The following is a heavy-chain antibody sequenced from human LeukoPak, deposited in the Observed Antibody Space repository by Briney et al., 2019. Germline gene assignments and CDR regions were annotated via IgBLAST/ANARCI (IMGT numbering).Heavy chain of an antibody. Sequence: PGGSLRLSCAASGFTFSSYSMNWVRQAPGKGLEWVSSISSSSSYIYYADSVKGRFTISRDNAKNSLYLQMISLRAEDTAAYYCARDLYYYDSSGYDYWGQGTLVTVSS. CDR3: ARDLYYYDSSGYDY. V-gene: IGHV3-21*01. D-gene: IGHD3-22*01. CDR2: ISSSSSYI. CDR1: GFTFSSYS. J-gene: IGHJ4*02.